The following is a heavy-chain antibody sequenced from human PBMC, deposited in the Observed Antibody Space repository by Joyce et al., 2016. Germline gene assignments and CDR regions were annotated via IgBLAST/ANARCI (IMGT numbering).Heavy chain of an antibody. CDR1: GASVSSGGYS. D-gene: IGHD3-10*01. CDR3: ASGFNFKGRSFFDY. J-gene: IGHJ4*02. Sequence: QLQLQESGSGLVKPSQTLSLTCAFSGASVSSGGYSWSWIRQPPGKGLEWIGYIYHNESTYYNPSLKSRVTISVDRSKNQFSLKLAAVTAADTDVYYCASGFNFKGRSFFDYWGQGALVTVSS. CDR2: IYHNEST. V-gene: IGHV4-30-2*01.